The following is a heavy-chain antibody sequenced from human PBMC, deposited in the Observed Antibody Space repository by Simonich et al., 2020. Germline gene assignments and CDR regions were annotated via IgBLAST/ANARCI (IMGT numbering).Heavy chain of an antibody. Sequence: GGGLVQPGGSLRLSCAASGFTFSSYAMSWVRQAPGKGLKWVSAISGSGGSTYYADSVKGRFTIARDNSKKTLYLQMNSLRAEDTAVYYCAKDLGERITMIVVVIDAFDIWGQGTMVTVSS. CDR1: GFTFSSYA. J-gene: IGHJ3*02. D-gene: IGHD3-22*01. CDR2: ISGSGGST. CDR3: AKDLGERITMIVVVIDAFDI. V-gene: IGHV3-23*01.